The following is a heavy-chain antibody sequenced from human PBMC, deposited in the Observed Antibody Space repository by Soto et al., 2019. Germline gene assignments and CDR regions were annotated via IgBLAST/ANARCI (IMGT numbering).Heavy chain of an antibody. CDR2: VNSDESST. J-gene: IGHJ4*02. V-gene: IGHV3-74*01. Sequence: VQLVASGGDLVQPGGSLRLSCAASGFTFSNYWMHWVRQGPGKRLVWVSRVNSDESSTSYADSVKGRFTISRDNAKNTLYLQMSSLRVEDTALYYCVCFECGRTAVVTAMEANGYWGQGTLVTVSS. D-gene: IGHD2-21*02. CDR1: GFTFSNYW. CDR3: VCFECGRTAVVTAMEANGY.